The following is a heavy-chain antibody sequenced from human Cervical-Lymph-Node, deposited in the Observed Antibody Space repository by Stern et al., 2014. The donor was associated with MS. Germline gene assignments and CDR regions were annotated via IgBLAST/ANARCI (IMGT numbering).Heavy chain of an antibody. D-gene: IGHD3-3*01. V-gene: IGHV3-9*01. J-gene: IGHJ4*02. Sequence: VQLVQSGGGLVQPGSSLRLSFAASGFTFADYAIHWVRHAPRQGLEWVSCINWSGGNTEYADVVEGRFTIYRDNAKNSLYLQINSLRVEDTAFYYCAKDINDYWSGPADYWGQGTLVTVSS. CDR2: INWSGGNT. CDR1: GFTFADYA. CDR3: AKDINDYWSGPADY.